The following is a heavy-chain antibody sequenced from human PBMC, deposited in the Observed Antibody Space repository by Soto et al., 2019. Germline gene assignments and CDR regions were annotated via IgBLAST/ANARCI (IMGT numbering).Heavy chain of an antibody. Sequence: GGSLRLSCAASGFTFDDYGMSWVRQAPGKGLEWVSGINWNGGSTGYADSVKGRFTISRDNAKNSLYLQMNSLRAEDTALDLFARVGELLWFGELLYWFDPWGQGTLVTVSS. D-gene: IGHD3-10*01. CDR1: GFTFDDYG. CDR2: INWNGGST. V-gene: IGHV3-20*01. CDR3: ARVGELLWFGELLYWFDP. J-gene: IGHJ5*02.